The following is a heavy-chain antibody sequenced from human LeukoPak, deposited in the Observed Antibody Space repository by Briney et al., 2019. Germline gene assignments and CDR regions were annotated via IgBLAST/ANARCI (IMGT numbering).Heavy chain of an antibody. V-gene: IGHV4-34*01. D-gene: IGHD3-10*01. CDR3: ARGLLVRGVIIN. CDR2: INHSGST. CDR1: GGSFSSYY. J-gene: IGHJ4*02. Sequence: SETLSLTCAVYGGSFSSYYWSWIRQPPGKGLEWIGEINHSGSTNYNPSLKSRVTISVDTSKNQFSLKLSSVNAADTAVYYCARGLLVRGVIINWGQGTLVTVSS.